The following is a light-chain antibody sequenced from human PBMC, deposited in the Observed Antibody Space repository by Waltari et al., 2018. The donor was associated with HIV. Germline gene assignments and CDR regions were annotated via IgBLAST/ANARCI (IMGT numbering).Light chain of an antibody. Sequence: QSALTQPPSASGSPGQSVTISCTGPISDVDGYAYVSWYQHPPEDPHQLIYYVITRPPAVVPHFSSCTTSANAASPTFSGHQAEDEAYYCCTSSARSTNILFGGGTKLTVL. V-gene: IGLV2-8*01. J-gene: IGLJ2*01. CDR1: ISDVDGYAY. CDR2: VIT. CDR3: TSSARSTNIL.